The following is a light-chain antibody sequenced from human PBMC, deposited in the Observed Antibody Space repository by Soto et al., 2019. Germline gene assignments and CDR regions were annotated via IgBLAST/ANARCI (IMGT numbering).Light chain of an antibody. CDR2: EAS. CDR1: STDFVSYNR. CDR3: SLYTSENTYV. V-gene: IGLV2-18*01. J-gene: IGLJ1*01. Sequence: QSVLTQPPSVSGSPGQSVTISCTGTSTDFVSYNRVSWYQQPPCTAPKLIIYEASNRPSGVAVRFSGSKSGNTASLTISGLQAADEADYYCSLYTSENTYVFGTGTKLTVL.